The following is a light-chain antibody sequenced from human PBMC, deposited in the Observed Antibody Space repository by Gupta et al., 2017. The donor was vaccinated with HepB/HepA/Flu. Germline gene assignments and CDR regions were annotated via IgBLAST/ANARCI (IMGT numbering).Light chain of an antibody. CDR2: LAS. J-gene: IGKJ4*01. Sequence: DIVMTHSPLSLHVTPGESASISCRSSLSHMPGNGYSYLAWYLQKPGQPPPLLLYLASNRAPGVPDRFSGSGSGTDFTLKISRVEADDVGIYYCRQVVETPLTFGGGTKLEIK. CDR1: LSHMPGNGYSY. CDR3: RQVVETPLT. V-gene: IGKV2-28*01.